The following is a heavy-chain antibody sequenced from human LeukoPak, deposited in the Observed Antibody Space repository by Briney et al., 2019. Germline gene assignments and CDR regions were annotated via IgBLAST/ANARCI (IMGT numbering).Heavy chain of an antibody. D-gene: IGHD4-23*01. V-gene: IGHV3-74*01. CDR2: IASDGSST. CDR3: ARDNYGGNSALDY. Sequence: GGSLRLSCAASGFTFSSYWMNWVRQAPGKGLVWVSRIASDGSSTTYADSVKGRFSISRDNAKNSLYLQMNSLRAEDTALYHCARDNYGGNSALDYWGQGTLVTVSS. J-gene: IGHJ4*02. CDR1: GFTFSSYW.